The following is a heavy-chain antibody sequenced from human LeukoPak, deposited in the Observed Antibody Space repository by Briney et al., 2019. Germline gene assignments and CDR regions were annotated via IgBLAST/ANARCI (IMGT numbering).Heavy chain of an antibody. J-gene: IGHJ4*02. Sequence: GGSLRFSCAASGFTFSSYSMNWVRQAPGKGLEWVSSISSSSSYIYYADSVKGRFTISRDNSKNTLYLQMNSLRAEDTAVYYCAKTEKSVLYYFDYWGQGTLVTVSS. CDR3: AKTEKSVLYYFDY. V-gene: IGHV3-21*04. CDR2: ISSSSSYI. CDR1: GFTFSSYS.